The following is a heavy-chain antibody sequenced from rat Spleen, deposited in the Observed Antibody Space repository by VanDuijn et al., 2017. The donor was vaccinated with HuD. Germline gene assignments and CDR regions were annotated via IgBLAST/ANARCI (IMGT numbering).Heavy chain of an antibody. Sequence: EVQLVESGGGLVQPGRSLKLSCAASGFTFSDYAMAWVRQSPKKGLEWVATIIYDGSSTYYRDSVKGRFTISRDNAKSTLYLQMDSLRSEDTATYYCTTVVYGGYSAGYFDYWGQGVMVTVSS. D-gene: IGHD1-11*01. CDR2: IIYDGSST. J-gene: IGHJ2*01. CDR1: GFTFSDYA. V-gene: IGHV5-17*01. CDR3: TTVVYGGYSAGYFDY.